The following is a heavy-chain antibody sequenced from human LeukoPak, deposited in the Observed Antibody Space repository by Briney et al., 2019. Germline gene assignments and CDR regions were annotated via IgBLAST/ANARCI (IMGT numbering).Heavy chain of an antibody. CDR3: ARAGDDFWSGYYISRAYYYMDV. J-gene: IGHJ6*03. CDR2: INPNSGGT. D-gene: IGHD3-3*01. V-gene: IGHV1-2*02. Sequence: GASVKVSCKASGYTFTGYYMHWVRQAPGQGLEWMGWINPNSGGTNYAQKFQGRVTMTRDTSISTVYMELSSLRSEDTAVYYCARAGDDFWSGYYISRAYYYMDVWGKGTTVTVSS. CDR1: GYTFTGYY.